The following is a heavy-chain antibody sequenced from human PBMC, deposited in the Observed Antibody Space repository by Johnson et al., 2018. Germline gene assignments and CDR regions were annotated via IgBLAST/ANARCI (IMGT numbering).Heavy chain of an antibody. CDR2: IRSKANRYAT. D-gene: IGHD3-22*01. J-gene: IGHJ4*02. CDR1: GFTFSGSA. V-gene: IGHV3-73*01. CDR3: TLRYYDSSGYPSDY. Sequence: VQLGQSGGGLVEPGGTLKLSCAASGFTFSGSAMHWVRQSSGKGLEWVGRIRSKANRYATAYVASVKGRFTISRDDSKNTADLQMNSLKTEDTAVYYCTLRYYDSSGYPSDYWGQGTLVTVSS.